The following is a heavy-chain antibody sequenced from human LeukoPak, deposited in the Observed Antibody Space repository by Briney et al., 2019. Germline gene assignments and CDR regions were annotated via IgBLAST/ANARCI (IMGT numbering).Heavy chain of an antibody. V-gene: IGHV1-18*01. CDR1: GYTFTNYG. J-gene: IGHJ4*02. CDR2: ISAYNGNT. CDR3: ARGLPHRRYYDSSGSYSYYFDF. D-gene: IGHD3-22*01. Sequence: ASVKVSCKASGYTFTNYGISWVRQAPGQGLEWMGWISAYNGNTHSAHKLQGRVTMTTDTSTSTAYMELRSLRSDDTAVYYCARGLPHRRYYDSSGSYSYYFDFWGQGTLVTVSS.